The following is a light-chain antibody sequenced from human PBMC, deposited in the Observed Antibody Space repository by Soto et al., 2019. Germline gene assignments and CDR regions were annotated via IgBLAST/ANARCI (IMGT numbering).Light chain of an antibody. CDR2: AAS. CDR3: QQTYSTPLT. Sequence: DIPMTQSPSSLSASVGDRVTITCRASESISSYLTWYRQKPGKAPELLIYAASSFQIAVPSRFSGRGSGTDFILTISSLQREDFSSYFFQQTYSTPLTFGGGTKVEIK. J-gene: IGKJ4*01. CDR1: ESISSY. V-gene: IGKV1-39*01.